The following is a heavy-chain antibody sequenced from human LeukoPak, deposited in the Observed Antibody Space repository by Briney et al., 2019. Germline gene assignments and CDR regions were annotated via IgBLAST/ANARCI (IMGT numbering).Heavy chain of an antibody. V-gene: IGHV3-30*03. Sequence: EGSLRLSCAASGFTFSSYGMHWVRQAPGKGLEWVAVISFDATNKYYADSVRGRFTISRDNSKNTLYLQMNSLRAEDTAVYYCARARNAVVTAIDYWGQGTLVTVSS. CDR3: ARARNAVVTAIDY. D-gene: IGHD4-23*01. CDR1: GFTFSSYG. J-gene: IGHJ4*01. CDR2: ISFDATNK.